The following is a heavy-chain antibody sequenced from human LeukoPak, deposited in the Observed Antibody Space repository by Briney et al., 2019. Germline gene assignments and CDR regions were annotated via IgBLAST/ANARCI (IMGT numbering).Heavy chain of an antibody. J-gene: IGHJ4*02. V-gene: IGHV3-48*03. CDR3: ARDQYYDSMGDY. Sequence: PGGSLRLSCAASGFTFSSCEMNWVRQAPGKGLEWVSYISSSGSTIYYADSVKGRFTISRDNAKNSLYLQMNSLRAEDTAVYYCARDQYYDSMGDYWGQGTLVTVSS. D-gene: IGHD3-22*01. CDR2: ISSSGSTI. CDR1: GFTFSSCE.